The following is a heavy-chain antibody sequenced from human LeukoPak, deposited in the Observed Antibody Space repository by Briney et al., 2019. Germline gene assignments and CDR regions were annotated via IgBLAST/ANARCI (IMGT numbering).Heavy chain of an antibody. J-gene: IGHJ4*02. CDR3: ARAGGRLIFDY. CDR2: INHSGST. D-gene: IGHD4-23*01. Sequence: SETLSLTCAVYGGSFSGYYWSWIRQPPGKGLEWIEEINHSGSTNYNPSLKSRVTISVDTSKNQFSLKLSSVTAADTAVYYCARAGGRLIFDYWGQGTLVTVSS. CDR1: GGSFSGYY. V-gene: IGHV4-34*01.